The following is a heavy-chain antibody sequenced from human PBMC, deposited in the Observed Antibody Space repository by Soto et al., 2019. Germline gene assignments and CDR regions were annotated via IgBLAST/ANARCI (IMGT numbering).Heavy chain of an antibody. Sequence: PSETLSLTCAVYGGSFSGYYWSWIRQPPGKGLEWIGEINHSGSTNYNPSLKSRVTISVDTSKNQFSLKLSSVTAADTAVYYCARGFSELVDLYYYYYGMDVWGQGTTV. CDR2: INHSGST. V-gene: IGHV4-34*01. D-gene: IGHD6-13*01. J-gene: IGHJ6*02. CDR3: ARGFSELVDLYYYYYGMDV. CDR1: GGSFSGYY.